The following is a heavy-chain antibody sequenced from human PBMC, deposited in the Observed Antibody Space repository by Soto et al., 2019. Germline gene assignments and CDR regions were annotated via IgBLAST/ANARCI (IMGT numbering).Heavy chain of an antibody. D-gene: IGHD6-13*01. J-gene: IGHJ4*02. Sequence: PSETLSLTCTVSGGSISRGGYFWSWVRQHPGKGLEWIGNIYYSGRTYYNPSLKSRVTISVDTSKNQFSLNLSSVTAADTAVYYCARFAKEENPKVGSWYYFDYWGQGT. CDR2: IYYSGRT. V-gene: IGHV4-31*03. CDR1: GGSISRGGYF. CDR3: ARFAKEENPKVGSWYYFDY.